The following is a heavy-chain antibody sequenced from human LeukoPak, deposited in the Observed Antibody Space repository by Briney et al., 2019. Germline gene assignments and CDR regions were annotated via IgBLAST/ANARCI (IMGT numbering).Heavy chain of an antibody. V-gene: IGHV4-34*01. Sequence: SETLSLTCAVYGGSFSGYYWSWIRQPPGKGLEWIGEINHSGSTNYNPSLKSRVTISVDTSKNQSSLKLSSVTAADTAVYYCARGYPSGSYYYGMNVWGQGTTVTVSS. D-gene: IGHD3-22*01. J-gene: IGHJ6*02. CDR3: ARGYPSGSYYYGMNV. CDR2: INHSGST. CDR1: GGSFSGYY.